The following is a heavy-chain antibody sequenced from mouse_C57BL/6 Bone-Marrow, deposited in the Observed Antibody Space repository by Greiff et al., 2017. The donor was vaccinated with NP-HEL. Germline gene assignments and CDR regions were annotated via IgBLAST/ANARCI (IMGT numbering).Heavy chain of an antibody. D-gene: IGHD2-2*01. CDR3: ARDLLYGYDGGLDY. CDR1: GYTFTSYT. J-gene: IGHJ2*01. Sequence: VQLQQSGAELARPGASVKMSCKASGYTFTSYTMPWVKQRPGPGLEWIGYINPSSGYTKSTQPFKDKSTWTGDLSSSTAYMQLSSLTSEDAAVYYFARDLLYGYDGGLDYWGQGTTLTVSS. CDR2: INPSSGYT. V-gene: IGHV1-4*01.